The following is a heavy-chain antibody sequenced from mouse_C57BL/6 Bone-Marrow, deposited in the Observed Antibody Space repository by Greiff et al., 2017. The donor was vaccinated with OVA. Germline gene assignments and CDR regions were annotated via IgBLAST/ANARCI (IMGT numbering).Heavy chain of an antibody. CDR3: AYYSNLAY. V-gene: IGHV1-26*01. J-gene: IGHJ3*01. CDR2: INPNNGGT. CDR1: GYTFTDYY. Sequence: VQLQQSGPELVKPGASVKISCKASGYTFTDYYMNWVKQSHGKSLEWIGDINPNNGGTSYNQKFKGKATLTVDKSSSTAYMELRSLTSEDSAVYYCAYYSNLAYWGQGTLVTVSA. D-gene: IGHD2-5*01.